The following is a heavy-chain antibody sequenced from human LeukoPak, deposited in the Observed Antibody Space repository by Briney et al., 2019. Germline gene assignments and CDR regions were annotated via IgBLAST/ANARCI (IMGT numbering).Heavy chain of an antibody. CDR3: ARGSYGDYVSPFDY. CDR1: GYSISSGYY. D-gene: IGHD4-17*01. J-gene: IGHJ4*02. Sequence: SETLSLTCAVSGYSISSGYYWGWIRQPPGKGLEWIGSIYHSGSTDYNPSLKSRVTISVDTSKNQFSLKLSSVTAADTAVYYCARGSYGDYVSPFDYWGQGTLVTVSS. V-gene: IGHV4-38-2*01. CDR2: IYHSGST.